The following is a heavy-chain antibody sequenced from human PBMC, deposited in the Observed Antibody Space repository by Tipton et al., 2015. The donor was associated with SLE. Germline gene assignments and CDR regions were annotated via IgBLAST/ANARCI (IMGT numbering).Heavy chain of an antibody. V-gene: IGHV3-21*01. CDR1: GFTFSSYT. J-gene: IGHJ4*02. CDR3: AREGGGYDSPFDS. D-gene: IGHD5-12*01. CDR2: ITSSSSYI. Sequence: SLRLSCAASGFTFSSYTMNWVRQAPGKGLEWVSCITSSSSYIYYAVSVKGRFTISRDNAQNSLYLQMNSLRAEDTAVYYCAREGGGYDSPFDSWGQGILVTVSS.